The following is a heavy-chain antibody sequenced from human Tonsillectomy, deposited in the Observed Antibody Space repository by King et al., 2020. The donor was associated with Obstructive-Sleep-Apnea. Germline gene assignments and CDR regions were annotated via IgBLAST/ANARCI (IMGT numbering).Heavy chain of an antibody. J-gene: IGHJ3*02. Sequence: VQLVESGGGVVQPGRSLRLSCAASGFTFSSYAMHWVRQAPGKGLEWVAVISYDGSNKYYADSVKGRFTISRDNSKNTLYLQMNSLRAEDTAVYYCARGRPPYDYVWGSYRFWGIRWGWTFDIWGQGTMVTVSS. V-gene: IGHV3-30*04. CDR3: ARGRPPYDYVWGSYRFWGIRWGWTFDI. D-gene: IGHD3-16*02. CDR1: GFTFSSYA. CDR2: ISYDGSNK.